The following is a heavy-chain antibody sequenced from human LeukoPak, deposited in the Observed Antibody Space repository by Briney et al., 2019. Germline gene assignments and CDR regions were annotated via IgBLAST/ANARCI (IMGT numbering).Heavy chain of an antibody. CDR2: IYSGGST. Sequence: GGSLRLSCAASGFTLSNYAMTWVRQAPGKGLEWVSIIYSGGSTYYADSVKGRFTISRDNSKNTLYLQMNSLRAEDTAVYYCASGPTGSSGWYYFEYWGQGTLVTVSS. CDR3: ASGPTGSSGWYYFEY. V-gene: IGHV3-66*01. J-gene: IGHJ4*02. D-gene: IGHD6-19*01. CDR1: GFTLSNYA.